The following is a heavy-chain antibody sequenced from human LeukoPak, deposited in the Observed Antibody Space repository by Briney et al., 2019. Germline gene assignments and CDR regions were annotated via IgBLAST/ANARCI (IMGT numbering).Heavy chain of an antibody. CDR2: IYYSGST. CDR1: GGSISSYY. D-gene: IGHD2-8*01. V-gene: IGHV4-59*01. Sequence: SETLSLTCTVSGGSISSYYWSWIRQPPGKGLEWIGYIYYSGSTNYNPSLKSRVTISVDTSKNQFSLKLSSVTAADTAVYYCARVLIEGYYYYMDVWGKGTTVTISS. CDR3: ARVLIEGYYYYMDV. J-gene: IGHJ6*03.